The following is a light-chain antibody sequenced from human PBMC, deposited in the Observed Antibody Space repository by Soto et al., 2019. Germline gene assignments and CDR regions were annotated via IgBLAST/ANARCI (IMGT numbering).Light chain of an antibody. Sequence: QPVLTQSPSASASLGASVKLTCTLTSEHSNYAIAWHQQQPEKGPRYLMRVNGDGSHSKGDGIPDRFSGSSSGAERYLTISSLQSEDEGDYYCQTWGTGIRVLFGGGTKLTVL. V-gene: IGLV4-69*01. CDR2: VNGDGSH. CDR1: SEHSNYA. J-gene: IGLJ2*01. CDR3: QTWGTGIRVL.